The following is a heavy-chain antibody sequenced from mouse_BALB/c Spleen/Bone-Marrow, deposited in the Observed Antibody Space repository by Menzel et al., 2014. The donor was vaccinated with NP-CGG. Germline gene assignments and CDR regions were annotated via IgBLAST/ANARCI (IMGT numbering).Heavy chain of an antibody. CDR1: GFTFNTYA. CDR3: VRHGYFGNYYYALDY. CDR2: LRSKSNNYAT. J-gene: IGHJ4*01. V-gene: IGHV10-1*02. D-gene: IGHD2-1*01. Sequence: EVKLQESGGGLVQPKGSLKLSCAASGFTFNTYAMNWVRQAPGKGLEWVARLRSKSNNYATYYADSVKDRFTISRDDSQNMLYLQMNNLKTEDTAMYYCVRHGYFGNYYYALDYWGQGTSVTVSS.